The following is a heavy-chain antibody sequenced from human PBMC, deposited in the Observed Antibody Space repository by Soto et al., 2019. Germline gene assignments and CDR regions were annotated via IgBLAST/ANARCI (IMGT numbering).Heavy chain of an antibody. D-gene: IGHD6-13*01. CDR2: IYWDDDK. J-gene: IGHJ4*02. CDR3: ANKPYSSRWAGDY. CDR1: VVSLSTNGAG. V-gene: IGHV2-5*02. Sequence: QITLKESGPPLVKHPQTLTLTCTFYVVSLSTNGAGVGWIRHPPGKALEWLALIYWDDDKRYSPSLKTRLTITKYTSKNQVVLTITNMDPVDTATYYCANKPYSSRWAGDYSGQGTLVTVSS.